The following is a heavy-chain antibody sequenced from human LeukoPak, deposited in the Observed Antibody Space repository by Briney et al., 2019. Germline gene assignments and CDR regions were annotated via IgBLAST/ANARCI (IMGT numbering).Heavy chain of an antibody. CDR2: IYYSGST. CDR3: ARALRFNDAFDI. Sequence: SETLSLTCTVSGGSVSSGSYYWSWIRQPPGKGLEWIGYIYYSGSTNYNPSLKSRVTISVDTSKNQFSLKLSSVTAADTAVYYCARALRFNDAFDIWGQGTMVTVSS. D-gene: IGHD5-12*01. V-gene: IGHV4-61*01. J-gene: IGHJ3*02. CDR1: GGSVSSGSYY.